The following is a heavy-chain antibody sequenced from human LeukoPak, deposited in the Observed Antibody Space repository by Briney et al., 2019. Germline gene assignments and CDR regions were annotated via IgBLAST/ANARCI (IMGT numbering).Heavy chain of an antibody. D-gene: IGHD3-10*01. V-gene: IGHV3-21*01. Sequence: PGGSLRLSCAASGFTFSSYSMNWVRQAPGKGLEWVSSISSSSSYIYYADSVKGRFTISRDNAKNSLYLQMNSLRAEDTAVYYCARGIYGSRYYYGMDVWGQGTTVTVSS. J-gene: IGHJ6*02. CDR2: ISSSSSYI. CDR1: GFTFSSYS. CDR3: ARGIYGSRYYYGMDV.